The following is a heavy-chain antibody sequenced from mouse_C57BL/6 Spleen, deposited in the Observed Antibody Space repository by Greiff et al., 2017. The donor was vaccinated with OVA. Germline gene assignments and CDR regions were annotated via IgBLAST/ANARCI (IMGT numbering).Heavy chain of an antibody. CDR3: TSRGNGAAWFAY. J-gene: IGHJ3*01. Sequence: QVQLQQSGAELVRPGASVTLSCKASGYTFTDYEMHWVKQTPVHGLEWIGAIDPETGGTAYNQKFKGKAILTADKSSSTAYMELRSLTSEDSAVYCCTSRGNGAAWFAYWGQGTLVTVSA. CDR2: IDPETGGT. CDR1: GYTFTDYE. V-gene: IGHV1-15*01.